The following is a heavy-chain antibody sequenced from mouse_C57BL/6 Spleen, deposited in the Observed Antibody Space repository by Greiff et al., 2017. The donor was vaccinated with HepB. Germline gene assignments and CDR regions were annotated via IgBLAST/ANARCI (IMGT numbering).Heavy chain of an antibody. J-gene: IGHJ4*01. V-gene: IGHV1-77*01. CDR2: IGPGSGST. D-gene: IGHD4-1*01. Sequence: VKLVESGAELVKPGASVKISCKASGYTFTDYYINWVKQRPGQGLEWIGKIGPGSGSTYYNEKFKGKATLTADKSSSTAYMQLSSLTSEDSAVYFCARWVPLNWDGDDSSYAMDYWGQGTSVTVSS. CDR1: GYTFTDYY. CDR3: ARWVPLNWDGDDSSYAMDY.